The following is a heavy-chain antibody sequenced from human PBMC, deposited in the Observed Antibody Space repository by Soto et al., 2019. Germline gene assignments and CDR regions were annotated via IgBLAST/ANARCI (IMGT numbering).Heavy chain of an antibody. V-gene: IGHV3-48*02. CDR3: ARDRVGLDY. CDR1: GFTFSNYN. D-gene: IGHD3-16*01. Sequence: EVQLVESGGGLVQPGGSRKLSCEASGFTFSNYNMNWVRQAPGKGLEWLAYISTTRTTIYYADSVKGRFTIARDNVKSSLYLYMNSLRHEDTAVYYCARDRVGLDYWGQGTLVTVSS. CDR2: ISTTRTTI. J-gene: IGHJ4*02.